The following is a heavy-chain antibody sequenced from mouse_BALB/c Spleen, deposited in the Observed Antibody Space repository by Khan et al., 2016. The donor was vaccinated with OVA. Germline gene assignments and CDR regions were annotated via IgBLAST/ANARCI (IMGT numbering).Heavy chain of an antibody. CDR1: GSASTNYG. J-gene: IGHJ3*01. Sequence: QVQLKESGPGLVAPSQSLSITCTVSGSASTNYGVSWARQTPGKGLEWLGVIWSDGNTNYHSSLKSRLTITRDNSKSQVLLKLNSLQTDDTATYYCAIIFYGYDWLAYWGQGTLVTVSA. CDR2: IWSDGNT. CDR3: AIIFYGYDWLAY. D-gene: IGHD2-2*01. V-gene: IGHV2-3*01.